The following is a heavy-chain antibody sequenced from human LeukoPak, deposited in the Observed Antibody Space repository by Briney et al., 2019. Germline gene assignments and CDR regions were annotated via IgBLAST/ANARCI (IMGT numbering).Heavy chain of an antibody. Sequence: SVKVSCKASGGTFSSYAISWVRQAPGQGLEWMGGIIPIFGTANYAQKFQGRVTITADESTSTAYMELSSLRSEDTAVYYCARLYSSPRGDAFDIWGQGTMVTVSS. CDR1: GGTFSSYA. CDR3: ARLYSSPRGDAFDI. D-gene: IGHD6-13*01. V-gene: IGHV1-69*01. CDR2: IIPIFGTA. J-gene: IGHJ3*02.